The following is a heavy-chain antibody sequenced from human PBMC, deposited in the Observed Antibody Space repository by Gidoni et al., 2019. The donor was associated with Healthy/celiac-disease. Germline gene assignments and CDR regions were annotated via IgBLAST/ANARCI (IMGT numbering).Heavy chain of an antibody. CDR3: AREVMGYYDSSGYYYNYYYYMDV. D-gene: IGHD3-22*01. CDR2: INHGGST. CDR1: GGSFSGYY. J-gene: IGHJ6*03. Sequence: QVQLQQWGAGLLKPSATLSLTCAVYGGSFSGYYWSWIRQPPGKGLEWIGEINHGGSTNYNPSLKSRGTILVETSKNQFSLKLSFVTAAETAVYYCAREVMGYYDSSGYYYNYYYYMDVWGKGTTVTVSS. V-gene: IGHV4-34*01.